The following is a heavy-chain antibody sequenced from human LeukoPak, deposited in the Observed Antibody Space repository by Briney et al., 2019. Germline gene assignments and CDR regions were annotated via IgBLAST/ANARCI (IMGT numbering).Heavy chain of an antibody. CDR3: ARGSGDYGDYGFDY. CDR1: GGSFSGYY. CDR2: INHSGST. J-gene: IGHJ4*02. D-gene: IGHD4-17*01. Sequence: SETLSLTCAVYGGSFSGYYWSWIRQPPGKGLEWIGEINHSGSTNYNPSLKSRDTISVDTSKNQLSLKLSSVTAADTAVYYCARGSGDYGDYGFDYWGQGTLVTVSS. V-gene: IGHV4-34*01.